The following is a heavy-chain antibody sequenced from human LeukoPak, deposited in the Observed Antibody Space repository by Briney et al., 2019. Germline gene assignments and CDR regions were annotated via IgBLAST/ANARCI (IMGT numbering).Heavy chain of an antibody. CDR1: GYTLTELS. D-gene: IGHD1-26*01. CDR3: AREGTFAVGATTNAFDI. J-gene: IGHJ3*02. Sequence: ASVKVSCKVSGYTLTELSMHWVRQAPGKGLEWMGGFDPEDGETIYAQKFQGRVTITADESTSTAYMELSSLRSEDTAVYYCAREGTFAVGATTNAFDIWGQGTMVTVSS. CDR2: FDPEDGET. V-gene: IGHV1-24*01.